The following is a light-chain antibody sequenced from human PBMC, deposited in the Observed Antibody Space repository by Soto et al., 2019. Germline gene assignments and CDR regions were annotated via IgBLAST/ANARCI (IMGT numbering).Light chain of an antibody. CDR3: QSADSSGTPVV. CDR1: ALPKQY. Sequence: YELTQPPSVSVSPGQTARITCSGDALPKQYAYWYQQKPGQAPVLVIYKDSERPSGIPERFSGSSSGTTVTLTISGVQAEDEADYYCQSADSSGTPVVFGGGTQLTVL. CDR2: KDS. J-gene: IGLJ2*01. V-gene: IGLV3-25*03.